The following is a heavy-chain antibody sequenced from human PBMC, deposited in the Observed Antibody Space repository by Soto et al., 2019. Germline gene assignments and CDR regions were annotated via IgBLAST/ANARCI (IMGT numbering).Heavy chain of an antibody. CDR1: GGSISSSSYY. V-gene: IGHV4-39*01. J-gene: IGHJ5*02. CDR3: ARHEKRWLQFDGENWFDP. Sequence: SETLSLTCTVSGGSISSSSYYWGWIRQPPGKGLEWIGSIYYSGSTYYNPSLKSRVTISVDTSKNQFSLKLSSVTAADTAVYYCARHEKRWLQFDGENWFDPWGQGTLVTVSS. CDR2: IYYSGST. D-gene: IGHD5-12*01.